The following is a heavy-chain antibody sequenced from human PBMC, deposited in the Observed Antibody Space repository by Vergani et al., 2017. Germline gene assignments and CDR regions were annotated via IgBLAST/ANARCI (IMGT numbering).Heavy chain of an antibody. Sequence: QVQLVQSGAEVKKPGASVKVSCKASGYTFTSYDINWVRQATGQGLEWMGWMNPNSGNTGYAQKFQGRVTMTRNTSISTAYMELSSLRSEDTAVYYCARGHNYDFWSGYYFSNYYYYYMDVWGKGP. CDR3: ARGHNYDFWSGYYFSNYYYYYMDV. CDR1: GYTFTSYD. D-gene: IGHD3-3*01. V-gene: IGHV1-8*01. J-gene: IGHJ6*03. CDR2: MNPNSGNT.